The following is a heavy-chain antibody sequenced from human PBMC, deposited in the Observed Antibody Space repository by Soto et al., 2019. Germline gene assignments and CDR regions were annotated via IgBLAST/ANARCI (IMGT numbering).Heavy chain of an antibody. J-gene: IGHJ4*02. CDR1: GYSFTTYW. V-gene: IGHV5-51*03. D-gene: IGHD3-10*01. CDR2: VYPGDSET. Sequence: EVQLVQSGAEVKKPGESLKISCKGSGYSFTTYWIGWVRQMPGKGLEWMGIVYPGDSETRYSPSFQGQVTISADKSISIAYLQWGSLAVPSSAMDYCAGPAPWFGVRVGPLDYWGQGTLVPVSS. CDR3: AGPAPWFGVRVGPLDY.